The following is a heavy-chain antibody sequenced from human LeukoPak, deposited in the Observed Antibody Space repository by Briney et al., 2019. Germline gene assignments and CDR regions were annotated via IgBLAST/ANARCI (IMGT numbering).Heavy chain of an antibody. D-gene: IGHD3-9*01. CDR3: ARAYYDILTGRQGAWFDP. V-gene: IGHV4-61*08. CDR2: IYYSGST. Sequence: SETLSLTCTVSGGSISSGDYYWSWIRQPPGKGLEWIVYIYYSGSTNYNPSLKSRVTISVDTSKNQFSLKLSSVTAADTAVYYCARAYYDILTGRQGAWFDPWGQGTLVTVSS. J-gene: IGHJ5*02. CDR1: GGSISSGDYY.